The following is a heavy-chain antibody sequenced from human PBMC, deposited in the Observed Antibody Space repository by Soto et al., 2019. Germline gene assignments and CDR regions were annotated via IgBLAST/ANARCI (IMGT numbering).Heavy chain of an antibody. CDR2: ISGSGGST. CDR3: AKGHGDGPRGYGAFDI. CDR1: GFTFSSYA. J-gene: IGHJ3*02. Sequence: EVQLLESGGGLVQPGGSLRLSCAASGFTFSSYAMSWVRQAPGKGLEWVSAISGSGGSTYYADSVKGRFTISRDNSKNTLDLQMNSLRAEDTAVYYCAKGHGDGPRGYGAFDIWGQGTMVTVSS. V-gene: IGHV3-23*01. D-gene: IGHD4-17*01.